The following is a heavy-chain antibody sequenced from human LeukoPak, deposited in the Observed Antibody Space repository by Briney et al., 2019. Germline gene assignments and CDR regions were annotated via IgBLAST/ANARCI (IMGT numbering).Heavy chain of an antibody. CDR2: ISSSGSTI. Sequence: GGSLRLSCAASGFTFSDYYMSWIRQAPGKGLEWVSYISSSGSTIYYADSVKGRFTISRDNAKNSLYLQMNSLRAEDTAVYYCARGGRPRFLEWYNDWFDPWGQGTLVTVSS. V-gene: IGHV3-11*01. CDR3: ARGGRPRFLEWYNDWFDP. D-gene: IGHD3-3*01. J-gene: IGHJ5*02. CDR1: GFTFSDYY.